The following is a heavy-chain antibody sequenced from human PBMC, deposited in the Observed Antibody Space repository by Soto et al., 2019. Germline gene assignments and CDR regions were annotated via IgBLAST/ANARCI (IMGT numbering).Heavy chain of an antibody. J-gene: IGHJ4*02. CDR2: IIPIFGTA. CDR1: GGTFSSYA. D-gene: IGHD4-17*01. CDR3: ARALSTVTDPKHMDY. V-gene: IGHV1-69*06. Sequence: GASVKVSCKASGGTFSSYAISWVRQAPGQGLEWMGGIIPIFGTANYAQKFQGRVTITADNSKNTLYLQMNSLRAEDTAVYYCARALSTVTDPKHMDYWGQGTLVTVSS.